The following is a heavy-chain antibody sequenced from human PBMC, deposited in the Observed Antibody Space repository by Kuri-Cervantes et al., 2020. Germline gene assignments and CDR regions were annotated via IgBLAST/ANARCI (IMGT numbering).Heavy chain of an antibody. CDR1: GGSISSGSYY. J-gene: IGHJ4*02. Sequence: SETLSLTCTVSGGSISSGSYYWSWIRQPAGKGLEWIGSIYYSGSTYYNPSLKSRVTISVDTSKNQFSLKLSSVTAADTAVYYCARISIVGAIADYWGQGTLVTVSS. CDR3: ARISIVGAIADY. CDR2: IYYSGST. V-gene: IGHV4-39*01. D-gene: IGHD1-26*01.